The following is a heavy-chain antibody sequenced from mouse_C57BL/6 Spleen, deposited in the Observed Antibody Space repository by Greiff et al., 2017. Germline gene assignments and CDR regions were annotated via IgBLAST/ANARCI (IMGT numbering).Heavy chain of an antibody. D-gene: IGHD2-5*01. V-gene: IGHV1-54*01. CDR2: INPGSGGT. CDR3: ARYDSNWFAY. CDR1: GYAFTNYL. J-gene: IGHJ3*01. Sequence: VKLQASGAELVRPGTSVKVSCKASGYAFTNYLIEWVKQRPGQGLEWIGVINPGSGGTNYNEKFKGKATLTADKSSSTAYMQLSSLTSEDSAVYFCARYDSNWFAYWGQGTLVTVSA.